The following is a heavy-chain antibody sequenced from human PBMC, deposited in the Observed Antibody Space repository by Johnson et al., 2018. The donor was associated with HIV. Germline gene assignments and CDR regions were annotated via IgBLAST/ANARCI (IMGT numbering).Heavy chain of an antibody. CDR2: ISGSGGST. V-gene: IGHV3-53*05. CDR3: AKVGSSSCYARTRLCAFDV. Sequence: VQLVETGGGLIQPGGSLRLSCAASGFTVSSNYMRWVRQAPGKGLEWASVISGSGGSTYYADSVKGRFTISRDNSKNTLNLQMNSLRAEDTAVYYCAKVGSSSCYARTRLCAFDVWGQGTMVTVSS. D-gene: IGHD2-2*01. CDR1: GFTVSSNY. J-gene: IGHJ3*01.